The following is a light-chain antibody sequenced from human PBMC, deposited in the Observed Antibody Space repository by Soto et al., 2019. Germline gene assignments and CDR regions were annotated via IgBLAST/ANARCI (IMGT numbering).Light chain of an antibody. J-gene: IGKJ4*01. CDR1: QSVRSSF. V-gene: IGKV3-15*01. CDR2: GAS. Sequence: EIVMTQSPATLSVSPGERATLSCRASQSVRSSFLAWYQQKPGQAPSLLIYGASTRATGIPARFSGSGSGKEFTLTINSLQSEDFAVYYCQQYSNWPLTFGGGTKVDIK. CDR3: QQYSNWPLT.